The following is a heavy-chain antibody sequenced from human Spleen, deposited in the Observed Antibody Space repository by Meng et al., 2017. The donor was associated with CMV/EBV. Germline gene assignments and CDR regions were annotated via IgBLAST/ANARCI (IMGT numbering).Heavy chain of an antibody. CDR1: GGSISSYY. CDR2: IHYSGST. CDR3: AIGGRYDASARYYLDAYDI. V-gene: IGHV4-59*01. D-gene: IGHD3-22*01. Sequence: SETLSLTCAVYGGSISSYYWSWIRQPPGKGLEWIGHIHYSGSTNYNPSLKSRVTVSADTSKNQFSLKLRSVTAADTAVYYCAIGGRYDASARYYLDAYDIWGQGTVVTVSS. J-gene: IGHJ3*02.